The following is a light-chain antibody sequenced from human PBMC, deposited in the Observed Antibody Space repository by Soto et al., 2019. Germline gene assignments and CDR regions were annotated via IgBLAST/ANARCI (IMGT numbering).Light chain of an antibody. J-gene: IGLJ3*02. V-gene: IGLV1-44*01. CDR1: NSNSGTNT. CDR2: SYN. Sequence: QSVLTQPPSVSGTPGQGVSISCSGSNSNSGTNTVNWYQHRPGTVPRLLIYSYNQRPSGVPDRFSASKSGTSASLAISRLQAEDEADYYCAAWDDSLSGQWVFGGGTKVTVL. CDR3: AAWDDSLSGQWV.